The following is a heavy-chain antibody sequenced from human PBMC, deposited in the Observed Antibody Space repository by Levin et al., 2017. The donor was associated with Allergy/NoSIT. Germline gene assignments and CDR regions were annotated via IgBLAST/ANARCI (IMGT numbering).Heavy chain of an antibody. V-gene: IGHV3-23*01. J-gene: IGHJ3*01. Sequence: GGSLRLSCAVSGFSISEYAMAWVRQAPGKGLEWVSEITGGGFNTYYGDSVKGRFTVSKDDSKDMLYLDLRSLRVEEPAVYYCAKKQGGTSGFSFDVWGQGTMVTVSS. CDR3: AKKQGGTSGFSFDV. CDR2: ITGGGFNT. D-gene: IGHD1/OR15-1a*01. CDR1: GFSISEYA.